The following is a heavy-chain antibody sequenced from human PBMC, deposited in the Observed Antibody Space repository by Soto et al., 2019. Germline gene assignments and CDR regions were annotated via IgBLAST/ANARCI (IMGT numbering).Heavy chain of an antibody. CDR3: ARGPRYCSSTSCFSGVTWFDP. D-gene: IGHD2-2*01. CDR2: ISSYNGNT. V-gene: IGHV1-18*04. Sequence: SSVKVSCKASGYTFTSYGISWVRQAPGQGLEWMGWISSYNGNTNYAQKVQGRVTMTTDTSTSTTYMELRSLRSDDTAVYYCARGPRYCSSTSCFSGVTWFDPWG. CDR1: GYTFTSYG. J-gene: IGHJ5*02.